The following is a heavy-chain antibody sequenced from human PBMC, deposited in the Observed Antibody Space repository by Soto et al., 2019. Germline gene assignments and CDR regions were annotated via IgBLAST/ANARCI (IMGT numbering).Heavy chain of an antibody. J-gene: IGHJ4*02. D-gene: IGHD3-16*01. Sequence: QVQLQQSGAGLLKPSETLSLTCTVSGGSFSYFYWSWIRQPPGKGMEWIGGIERHGSTNYNPALKSRVTISIDPSKTQFSLKLDSVTAAYTAVYYCARGGGNPASTNDYWAQGTLVTVSP. CDR3: ARGGGNPASTNDY. CDR1: GGSFSYFY. V-gene: IGHV4-34*01. CDR2: IERHGST.